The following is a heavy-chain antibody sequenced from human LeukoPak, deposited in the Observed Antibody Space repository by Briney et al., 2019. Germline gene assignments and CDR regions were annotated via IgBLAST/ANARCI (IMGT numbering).Heavy chain of an antibody. CDR2: IYYSGST. D-gene: IGHD2-2*01. Sequence: SETLSLTCIVSGGAISSGSYYWGWIRQPPGKGLEWIGSIYYSGSTYYNPSLKSRVTISVDTSKNQFSLKLSSVTAADTAVYYCARDNAAGSFDPWGQGTLVTVSS. J-gene: IGHJ5*02. CDR1: GGAISSGSYY. CDR3: ARDNAAGSFDP. V-gene: IGHV4-39*07.